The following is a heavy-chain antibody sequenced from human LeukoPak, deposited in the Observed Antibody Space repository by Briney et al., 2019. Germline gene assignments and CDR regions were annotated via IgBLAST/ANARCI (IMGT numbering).Heavy chain of an antibody. Sequence: PSETLSLTCTVSGGSISSSSCYWGWIRQPPGKGLEWIGNIYYSGSTYYNPSLKSRVTISVDTSKNQFSLKLSSVTAADTAVYYCARDAPHPSYSSSWYTPLNYYYYYYMDVWGKGTTVTISS. CDR1: GGSISSSSCY. CDR3: ARDAPHPSYSSSWYTPLNYYYYYYMDV. D-gene: IGHD6-13*01. J-gene: IGHJ6*03. V-gene: IGHV4-39*07. CDR2: IYYSGST.